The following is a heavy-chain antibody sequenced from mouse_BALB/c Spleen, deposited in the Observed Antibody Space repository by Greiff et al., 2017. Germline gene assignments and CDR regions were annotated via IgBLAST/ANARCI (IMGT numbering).Heavy chain of an antibody. V-gene: IGHV3-2*02. D-gene: IGHD1-2*01. CDR2: ISYSGST. Sequence: EVQGVESGPGLVKPSQSLSLTCTVTGYSITSDYAWTWIRQFPGNKLEWMGYISYSGSTSYNPSLKSRISITRDTSKNQFFLQLNSVTTEDTATYYCASGRLRLYFDYWGQGTTLTVSS. CDR1: GYSITSDYA. J-gene: IGHJ2*01. CDR3: ASGRLRLYFDY.